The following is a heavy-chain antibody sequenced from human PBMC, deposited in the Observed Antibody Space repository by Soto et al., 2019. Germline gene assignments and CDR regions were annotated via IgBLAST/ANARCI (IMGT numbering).Heavy chain of an antibody. CDR1: GFIFSTYG. D-gene: IGHD4-17*01. CDR2: IWSDGDNK. CDR3: AKDGEFADYGDYFDC. J-gene: IGHJ4*02. V-gene: IGHV3-33*06. Sequence: GGSLRLSCAASGFIFSTYGMHWVRQAPGKGLEWVAVIWSDGDNKYYADSVKGRFTIFRDNSKNTLYLQMNSLRAEDTAIYYCAKDGEFADYGDYFDCWGQGTLVTVSS.